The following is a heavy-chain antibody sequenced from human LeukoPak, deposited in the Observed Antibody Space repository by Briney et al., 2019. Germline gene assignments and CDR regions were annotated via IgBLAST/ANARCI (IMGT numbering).Heavy chain of an antibody. CDR3: ARDYGSGSYDY. Sequence: SETLSLTCTVSGGSISSSSYYWGWIRQPPGKGLEWIGSIYYSGSTYYNPSLKSRVTISVDTSKNQFSLKLSSETAADTAVYYCARDYGSGSYDYWGQGTLVTVSS. V-gene: IGHV4-39*07. CDR1: GGSISSSSYY. J-gene: IGHJ4*02. D-gene: IGHD3-10*01. CDR2: IYYSGST.